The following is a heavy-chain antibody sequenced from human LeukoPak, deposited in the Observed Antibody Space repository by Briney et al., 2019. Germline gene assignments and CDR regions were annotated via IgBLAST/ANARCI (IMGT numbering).Heavy chain of an antibody. J-gene: IGHJ4*02. CDR2: ISGSGGST. D-gene: IGHD6-19*01. CDR3: ARAPATYSSDWWGGFDS. CDR1: GFTFSSYA. V-gene: IGHV3-23*01. Sequence: PGGSLRLSCAASGFTFSSYAMSWVRQAPGKGLEWVSAISGSGGSTYYADSVMGRFTISRANAKNSLYLQINSLRADDTAVYYCARAPATYSSDWWGGFDSWGQGTLVTVSS.